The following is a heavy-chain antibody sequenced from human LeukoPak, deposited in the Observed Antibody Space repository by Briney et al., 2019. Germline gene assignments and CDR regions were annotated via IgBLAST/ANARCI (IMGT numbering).Heavy chain of an antibody. CDR2: IKQDGSEK. D-gene: IGHD6-13*01. CDR3: ARDLGMYSSSWSDY. J-gene: IGHJ4*02. CDR1: GFTFDTYA. Sequence: GGSLRLSCTASGFTFDTYAMSWVRQAPGKGLEWVANIKQDGSEKYYVDSVKGRFTISRDNAKNSLYLQMNSLRAEDTAVYYCARDLGMYSSSWSDYWGQGTLVTVSS. V-gene: IGHV3-7*01.